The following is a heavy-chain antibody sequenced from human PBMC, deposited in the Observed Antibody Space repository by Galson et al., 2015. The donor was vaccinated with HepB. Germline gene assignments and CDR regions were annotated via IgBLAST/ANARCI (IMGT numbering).Heavy chain of an antibody. D-gene: IGHD2/OR15-2a*01. V-gene: IGHV3-48*02. CDR1: GFTFSNYR. CDR3: AREVSGTFHAFDI. J-gene: IGHJ3*02. CDR2: IDIIDTTT. Sequence: SLRLSCAASGFTFSNYRLNWVRLAPGKGLEWVSYIDIIDTTTQYADSVKGRFTISRDNAKNSLFLQMNILRDEDTAVYYCAREVSGTFHAFDIWGQGTMVTVSS.